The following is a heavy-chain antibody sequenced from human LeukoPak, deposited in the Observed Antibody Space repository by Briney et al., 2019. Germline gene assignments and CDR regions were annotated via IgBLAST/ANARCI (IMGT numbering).Heavy chain of an antibody. CDR1: GGSFSGYY. V-gene: IGHV4-34*01. Sequence: PSETLSLTCAVYGGSFSGYYWSWIRQPPGKGLEWIGEINHSGSTNYNPSLKSRVTISVDTSKNQFSLKLSSVTAADTAVYYCARTDRTSYYYGMDVWGQGTTVTVSS. J-gene: IGHJ6*02. CDR3: ARTDRTSYYYGMDV. CDR2: INHSGST.